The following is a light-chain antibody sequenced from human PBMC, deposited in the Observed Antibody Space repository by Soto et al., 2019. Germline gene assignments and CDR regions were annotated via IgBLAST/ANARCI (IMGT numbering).Light chain of an antibody. J-gene: IGKJ2*01. CDR1: QDISTW. Sequence: DIQMTQSPSSVSASVGDRVTITCRASQDISTWLAWYHQKPGKAPNILIYGTSSLHSGVPPRFSGSGYGTDFTLTITGLQPEDSGTYFCQQADRFPPTFGKETKLEIK. V-gene: IGKV1-12*01. CDR2: GTS. CDR3: QQADRFPPT.